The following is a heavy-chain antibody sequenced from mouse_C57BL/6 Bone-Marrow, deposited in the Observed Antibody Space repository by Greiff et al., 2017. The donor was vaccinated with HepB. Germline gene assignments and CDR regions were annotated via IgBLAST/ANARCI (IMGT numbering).Heavy chain of an antibody. CDR3: TRAVYSEDFDY. J-gene: IGHJ2*01. Sequence: VQLQQSGAELVRPGASVTLSCKASGYTFTDYEMHWVKQTPVHGLEWIGAIDPETGGTAYNQKFKGKAILTADKSSSTAYMELRSLTSEDSAVYYCTRAVYSEDFDYWGQGTTLTVSS. V-gene: IGHV1-15*01. D-gene: IGHD1-1*01. CDR1: GYTFTDYE. CDR2: IDPETGGT.